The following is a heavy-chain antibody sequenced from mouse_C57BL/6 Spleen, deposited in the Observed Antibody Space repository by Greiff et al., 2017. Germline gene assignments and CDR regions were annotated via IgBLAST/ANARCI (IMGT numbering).Heavy chain of an antibody. Sequence: EVKLVESGGGLVQPKGSLKLSCAASGFSFNTYAMNWVRQAPGKGLEWVARIRSKSNNYATYYADSVKDRFTISRDDSESMLYLQMNNLKTEDTAMYYCVREREDGYYVGYAMDYWGQGTSVTVSS. J-gene: IGHJ4*01. CDR3: VREREDGYYVGYAMDY. V-gene: IGHV10-1*01. CDR1: GFSFNTYA. D-gene: IGHD2-3*01. CDR2: IRSKSNNYAT.